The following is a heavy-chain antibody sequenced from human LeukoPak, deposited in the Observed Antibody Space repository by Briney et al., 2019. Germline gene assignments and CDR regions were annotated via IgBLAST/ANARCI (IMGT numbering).Heavy chain of an antibody. CDR3: ARDLARGVIIQNDAFDI. Sequence: GGPLRLSCAASGFTFSSYSMNWVRQAPGKGLEWVSSISSSSSYIYYADSVKGRFTISRDNAKNSLYLQMNSLRAEDTAVYYCARDLARGVIIQNDAFDIWGQGTMVTVSS. D-gene: IGHD3-10*01. V-gene: IGHV3-21*01. CDR2: ISSSSSYI. J-gene: IGHJ3*02. CDR1: GFTFSSYS.